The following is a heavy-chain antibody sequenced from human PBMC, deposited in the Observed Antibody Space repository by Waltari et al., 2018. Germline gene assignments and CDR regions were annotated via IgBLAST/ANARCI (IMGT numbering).Heavy chain of an antibody. V-gene: IGHV4-61*02. CDR3: ARDIPLEGTTPSRDAFDI. CDR1: GGSISSGSYY. D-gene: IGHD1-1*01. Sequence: QVQLQESGPGLVKPSQTLSLTCTVSGGSISSGSYYWSWIRQPAGKGLEWVGRIYTSGSTNYNPSLKRRVTISVDTSKNQFSLKLSSVTAADTAVYYCARDIPLEGTTPSRDAFDIWGQGTMVTVSS. J-gene: IGHJ3*02. CDR2: IYTSGST.